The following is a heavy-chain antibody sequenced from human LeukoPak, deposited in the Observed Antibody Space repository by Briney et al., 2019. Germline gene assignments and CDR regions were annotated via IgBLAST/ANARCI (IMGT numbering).Heavy chain of an antibody. CDR3: ARDPGIAVAGEHYYYYGMDV. V-gene: IGHV3-74*01. J-gene: IGHJ6*01. D-gene: IGHD6-19*01. Sequence: PGGSLRLSCAASGFIFSGYWMHWVRQAPGKGLVWLSRIKNDGSITSYADSVKGRFTISRDNSKNTLYLQMNSLRAEDTAVYYWARDPGIAVAGEHYYYYGMDVWGQGTTVTVSS. CDR2: IKNDGSIT. CDR1: GFIFSGYW.